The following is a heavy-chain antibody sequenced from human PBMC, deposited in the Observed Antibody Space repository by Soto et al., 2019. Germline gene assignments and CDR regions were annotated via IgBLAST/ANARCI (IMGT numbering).Heavy chain of an antibody. CDR2: VYSNGDT. J-gene: IGHJ6*02. CDR1: SDSMNSGGYY. D-gene: IGHD6-6*01. Sequence: SETLSLTCSVSSDSMNSGGYYWSWIRQHPGKGLEWIGYVYSNGDTYYNPSLKSRVTISVDTSKNQFSLNLTSVTAADTAVYYCARRGGSSSGYYYYAMDVWGQGTTVTVSS. V-gene: IGHV4-31*03. CDR3: ARRGGSSSGYYYYAMDV.